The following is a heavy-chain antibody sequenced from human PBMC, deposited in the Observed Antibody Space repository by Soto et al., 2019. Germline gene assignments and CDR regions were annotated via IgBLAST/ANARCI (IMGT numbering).Heavy chain of an antibody. D-gene: IGHD4-17*01. CDR2: INHSGST. CDR3: ASWIYGDYEDAFDI. J-gene: IGHJ3*02. CDR1: GGSFSGYY. Sequence: SETLSLTCAVYGGSFSGYYWSWIRQPPGKGLEWIGEINHSGSTNYNPSLKSRVTIAVDTSKNQFSLKLSAVTAADTAVYYCASWIYGDYEDAFDIWGQGTMVTVSS. V-gene: IGHV4-34*01.